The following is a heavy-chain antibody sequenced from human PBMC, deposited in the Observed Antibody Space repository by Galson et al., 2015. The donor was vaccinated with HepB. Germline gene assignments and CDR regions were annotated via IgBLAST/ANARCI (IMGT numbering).Heavy chain of an antibody. V-gene: IGHV3-11*06. Sequence: SLRLSCAASGFTFSDYYMSWIRQAPGKGLEWVSYISSNAIYTNYADSVKGRFTISRDNAKNSLYLQINSLRAEDTAVYYCTRVADADYGDHSHVDSWGQGTLVTVSS. CDR2: ISSNAIYT. CDR3: TRVADADYGDHSHVDS. CDR1: GFTFSDYY. J-gene: IGHJ4*02. D-gene: IGHD4-17*01.